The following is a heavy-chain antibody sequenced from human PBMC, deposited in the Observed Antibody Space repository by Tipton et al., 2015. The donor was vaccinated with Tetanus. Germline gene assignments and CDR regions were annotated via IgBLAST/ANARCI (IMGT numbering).Heavy chain of an antibody. D-gene: IGHD4-11*01. CDR2: ISASGYT. CDR1: GFTFSGYA. CDR3: AKLKSRDDYSAIDY. V-gene: IGHV3-23*01. J-gene: IGHJ4*02. Sequence: SLRLSCAASGFTFSGYAMNWVRQAPGKGLEWVSSISASGYTNYADSGEGRFTISRDNAKNTLYLQMNSLRADDTALYYCAKLKSRDDYSAIDYWGQGTLVAVSS.